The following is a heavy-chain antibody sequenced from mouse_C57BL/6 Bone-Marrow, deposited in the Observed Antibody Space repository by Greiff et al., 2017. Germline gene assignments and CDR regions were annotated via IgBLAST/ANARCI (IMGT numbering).Heavy chain of an antibody. CDR3: EGEDDYDGSWFAY. V-gene: IGHV1-19*01. Sequence: EVQLQQSGAVLVKPGASVKMSCKASGYTFTDYYMNWVKQSHGKSLEWIGVINPYNGGTSYNQKFKGKATLTVDKSSSTSYMELNSLTSEDSAVYSCEGEDDYDGSWFAYWGQGTLVTVSA. CDR1: GYTFTDYY. CDR2: INPYNGGT. J-gene: IGHJ3*01. D-gene: IGHD2-4*01.